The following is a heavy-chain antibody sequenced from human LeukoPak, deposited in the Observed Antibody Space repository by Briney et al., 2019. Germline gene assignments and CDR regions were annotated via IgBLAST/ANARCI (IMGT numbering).Heavy chain of an antibody. CDR1: GGSINSYY. V-gene: IGHV4-4*07. CDR2: VHSSGIT. D-gene: IGHD5-18*01. Sequence: SETLSLTCTVSGGSINSYYWNWIRQPAGKGLEWIGRVHSSGITTYNPSLKSRVTMSVDTSKKELSLKLSSVTAADTAVYYCARLVMASGYSLYNMDVWGNGTTVIVSS. J-gene: IGHJ6*03. CDR3: ARLVMASGYSLYNMDV.